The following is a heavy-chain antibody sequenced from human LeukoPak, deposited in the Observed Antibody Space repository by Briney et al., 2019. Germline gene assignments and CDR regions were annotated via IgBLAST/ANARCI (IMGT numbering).Heavy chain of an antibody. D-gene: IGHD6-6*01. V-gene: IGHV5-51*01. J-gene: IGHJ4*02. CDR2: IYVGDSDA. Sequence: GESLKISCKGSGYSFTSYWIGWVRQMPGKGLEWMGIIYVGDSDARYNPSFQGHVTISADKSISTAYLQWSSLKASDTAMYYCARRKYSRYWTDFDYWGQGTLVIVSS. CDR3: ARRKYSRYWTDFDY. CDR1: GYSFTSYW.